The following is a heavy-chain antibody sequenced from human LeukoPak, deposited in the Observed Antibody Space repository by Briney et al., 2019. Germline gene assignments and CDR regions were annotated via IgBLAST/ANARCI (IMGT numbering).Heavy chain of an antibody. CDR2: ISGSGGST. CDR1: GFTFISYS. D-gene: IGHD6-19*01. J-gene: IGHJ4*02. Sequence: GGSLRLSCSVSGFTFISYSMTWVRQAPGKGLEWVSAISGSGGSTYYADSVKGWFTISRDNSKNTLYLQMNSLRAEDTAVYYCASTRRSSGWDPGWGQGTLVTVSS. V-gene: IGHV3-23*01. CDR3: ASTRRSSGWDPG.